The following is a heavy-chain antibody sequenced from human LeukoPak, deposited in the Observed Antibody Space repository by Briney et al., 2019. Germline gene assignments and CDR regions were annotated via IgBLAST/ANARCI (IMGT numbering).Heavy chain of an antibody. V-gene: IGHV3-9*01. J-gene: IGHJ3*02. CDR1: GFTFDDYA. CDR3: AKARYTWRSAFDI. D-gene: IGHD1-1*01. Sequence: PRGSLRLSCAASGFTFDDYAMHWVRQAPGKGLEWVSGISWNSGSIGYADSVKGRFTISRDNAKNSLYLQMNSLRAEDTALYYCAKARYTWRSAFDIWGQGTMVTVSS. CDR2: ISWNSGSI.